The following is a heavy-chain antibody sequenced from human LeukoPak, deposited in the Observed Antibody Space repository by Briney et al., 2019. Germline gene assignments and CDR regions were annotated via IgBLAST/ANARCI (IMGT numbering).Heavy chain of an antibody. D-gene: IGHD2-8*01. CDR2: FYTDGST. CDR3: AREPEGRLVYAWDY. J-gene: IGHJ4*02. CDR1: GFSVSSNY. Sequence: GGSLRLSCAASGFSVSSNYMSWVRQAPGKGLEWVSIFYTDGSTYYADSVKGRFTISRDISKNTLYLQMNSLRAEDTAVYYCAREPEGRLVYAWDYWGQGTLVTVSS. V-gene: IGHV3-53*01.